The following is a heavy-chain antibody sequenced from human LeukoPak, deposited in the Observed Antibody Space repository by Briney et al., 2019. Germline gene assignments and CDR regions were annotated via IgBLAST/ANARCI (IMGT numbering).Heavy chain of an antibody. D-gene: IGHD6-19*01. CDR1: GYTFTSYD. Sequence: ASVKVSCKASGYTFTSYDINWVRQATGQGLEWMGIINPSGGSTSYAQKFQGRVTMTRDMSTSTVYMELSSLRSEDTAVYYCARGKASQWLVLLDYWGQGTLVTVSS. CDR2: INPSGGST. J-gene: IGHJ4*02. V-gene: IGHV1-46*01. CDR3: ARGKASQWLVLLDY.